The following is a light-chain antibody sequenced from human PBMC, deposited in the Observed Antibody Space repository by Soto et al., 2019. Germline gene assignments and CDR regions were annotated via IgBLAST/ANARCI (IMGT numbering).Light chain of an antibody. CDR2: AAS. V-gene: IGKV1-9*01. Sequence: DIQMTQSPSSLSASVGDRVNITCRASQRISSFLAWYQHKAGKAPKLLIYAASTLRSGVPSRFSGSGSATDFTLTISSLRPDDFPTYYCQQLNTYPPTFGQGTKVDIK. J-gene: IGKJ1*01. CDR3: QQLNTYPPT. CDR1: QRISSF.